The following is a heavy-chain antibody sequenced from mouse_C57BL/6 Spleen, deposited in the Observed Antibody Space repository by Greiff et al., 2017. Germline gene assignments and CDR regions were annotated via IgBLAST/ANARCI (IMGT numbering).Heavy chain of an antibody. V-gene: IGHV1-62-2*01. CDR3: ARHEEYYGSSPYAMDY. D-gene: IGHD1-1*01. Sequence: VQLQQSGAELVKPGASVKLSCKASGYTFTEYPIHWVKQRSGQGLEWIGWFYPGSGSIKYNEKFKDKATLTADKSSSTVYMELSRLTSEYSAVYFCARHEEYYGSSPYAMDYWGQGTSVTVSS. CDR2: FYPGSGSI. J-gene: IGHJ4*01. CDR1: GYTFTEYP.